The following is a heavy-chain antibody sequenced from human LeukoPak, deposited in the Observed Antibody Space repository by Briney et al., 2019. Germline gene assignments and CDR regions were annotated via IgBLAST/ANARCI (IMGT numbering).Heavy chain of an antibody. CDR3: ARNENSGWGYFDY. CDR1: RFTFNSYA. Sequence: GGSLRLSCAASRFTFNSYAMSWVRQAPGRGLEWVSVIGGSNGITFYVGSVKGRFTISRDNSKDTLYLQMNSLRAEDTAVYYCARNENSGWGYFDYWGQGTLVTVSS. V-gene: IGHV3-23*01. CDR2: IGGSNGIT. J-gene: IGHJ4*02. D-gene: IGHD5-12*01.